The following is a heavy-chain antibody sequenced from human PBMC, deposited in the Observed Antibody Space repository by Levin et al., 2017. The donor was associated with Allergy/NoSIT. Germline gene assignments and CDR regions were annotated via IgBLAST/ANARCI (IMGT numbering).Heavy chain of an antibody. D-gene: IGHD3-10*01. CDR3: AKSSGNSWATFET. CDR2: ISGSGDKT. V-gene: IGHV3-23*01. Sequence: GESLKISCAASGFTFINYAMSWVRQAPGKGLEWVSTISGSGDKTYYADSVQGRLTISRDNSKNTLFVQLSSLRAEDTALYYCAKSSGNSWATFETWGQGALVTVSP. CDR1: GFTFINYA. J-gene: IGHJ5*02.